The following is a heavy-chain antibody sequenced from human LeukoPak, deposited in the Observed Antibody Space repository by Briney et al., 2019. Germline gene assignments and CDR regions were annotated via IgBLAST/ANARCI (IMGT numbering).Heavy chain of an antibody. D-gene: IGHD1-26*01. Sequence: ASVEVSGKAADSTVTNYGISWMRQSPGQGLEGMGWITTYNGYTNYAQKFQGRVTMTTDTSTSTAYMELRSLRSDDAAVYYCARLSGSYYIFDYWGQGTLVTVSS. CDR2: ITTYNGYT. CDR3: ARLSGSYYIFDY. V-gene: IGHV1-18*01. CDR1: DSTVTNYG. J-gene: IGHJ4*02.